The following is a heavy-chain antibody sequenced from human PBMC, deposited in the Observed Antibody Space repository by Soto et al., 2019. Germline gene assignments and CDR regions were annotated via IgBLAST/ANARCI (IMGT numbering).Heavy chain of an antibody. J-gene: IGHJ4*02. CDR3: ARVVGATQMDFDY. CDR1: GFTFSSYW. V-gene: IGHV3-7*01. Sequence: EVQLVESGGGLVQPGESLRLSCAASGFTFSSYWMTWVRQAPGKGLEWVAKIKQDGSEKYYVDSVRGRFTMSRDNAKNSLYLQMNSLRAEDTAVYYCARVVGATQMDFDYWGQGTLVTVSS. CDR2: IKQDGSEK. D-gene: IGHD1-26*01.